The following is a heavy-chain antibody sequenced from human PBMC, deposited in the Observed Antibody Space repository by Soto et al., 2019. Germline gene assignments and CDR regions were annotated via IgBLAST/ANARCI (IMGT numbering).Heavy chain of an antibody. J-gene: IGHJ5*02. Sequence: PSGTLYLTGTVSGSSISSGGYYWSWIRQHTGKGLQWIGYIYYSGSTYYNPSIKSRVTISVDTSNNQVSLKLSSVTAADTAVYYCARQGSGSYYKASLWFAPWGQGTLVTISS. D-gene: IGHD3-10*01. V-gene: IGHV4-31*03. CDR3: ARQGSGSYYKASLWFAP. CDR1: GSSISSGGYY. CDR2: IYYSGST.